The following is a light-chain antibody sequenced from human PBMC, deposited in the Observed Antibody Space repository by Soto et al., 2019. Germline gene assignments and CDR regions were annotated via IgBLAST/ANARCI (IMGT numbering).Light chain of an antibody. V-gene: IGLV2-8*01. CDR2: EVS. Sequence: QSALTQPPSASGSPGQSVTISCTGSSSDVGGYNYVSWYQQHPGKAPKLMIYEVSKRPSGVPDRLSGSKSGNTASLTVSGLQAEDEDDYYCSSYGGSNPVVFGGGTKLTVL. CDR3: SSYGGSNPVV. J-gene: IGLJ2*01. CDR1: SSDVGGYNY.